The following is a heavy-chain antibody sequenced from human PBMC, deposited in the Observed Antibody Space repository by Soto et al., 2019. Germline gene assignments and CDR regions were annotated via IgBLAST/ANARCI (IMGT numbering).Heavy chain of an antibody. V-gene: IGHV3-53*01. CDR1: GFTVSSNY. Sequence: GGSLRLSWAGSGFTVSSNYMSWVRQAPGKGLEWVSVIYSGGSTYYADSVKGRFTISRDNSKNSLYLQMNSLRAEDTAVYYCASLAPRPQGMDVRAQRTTVPVSS. CDR3: ASLAPRPQGMDV. D-gene: IGHD6-6*01. J-gene: IGHJ6*02. CDR2: IYSGGST.